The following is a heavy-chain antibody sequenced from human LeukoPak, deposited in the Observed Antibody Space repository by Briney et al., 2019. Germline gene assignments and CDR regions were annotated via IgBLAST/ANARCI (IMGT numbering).Heavy chain of an antibody. D-gene: IGHD1-26*01. V-gene: IGHV4-59*08. CDR3: ARHGPISGSYSYFAS. J-gene: IGHJ4*02. CDR1: GGSISSYY. Sequence: SETLSLTCTVSGGSISSYYWSWIRQPPGKGLEWIGYIYYSGSTNYNPSLKSRVTISVDTSKNQFSLKLSSVTAAESAVYYCARHGPISGSYSYFASWGQGTLVTVSS. CDR2: IYYSGST.